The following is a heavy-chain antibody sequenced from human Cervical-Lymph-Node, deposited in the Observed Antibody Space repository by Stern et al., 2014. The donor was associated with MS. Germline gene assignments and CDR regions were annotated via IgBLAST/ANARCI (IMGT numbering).Heavy chain of an antibody. Sequence: QVQLVESGAEVKKPGASVKVSCKVSGYTLIELSIHWVRQAPGKGLEWMGTFDPEDGEAIYPQKFQGRVTMTEDTPKDTAYMDLRSLRSEDTASYYCATSMRGRKRQRSRSRWLEDEYGWDVWGQGTTVTVSS. D-gene: IGHD5-24*01. CDR1: GYTLIELS. CDR2: FDPEDGEA. CDR3: ATSMRGRKRQRSRSRWLEDEYGWDV. J-gene: IGHJ6*02. V-gene: IGHV1-24*01.